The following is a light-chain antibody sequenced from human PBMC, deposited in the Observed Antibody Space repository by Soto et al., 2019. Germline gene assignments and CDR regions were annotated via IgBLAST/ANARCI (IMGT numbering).Light chain of an antibody. CDR2: DVS. CDR3: SSYTSSSSYV. Sequence: QSALTQPASVSGSPGQSITISFTGTSSDVGGYNYVSWYQQHPGKAPKLMIYDVSNRPSGVSNRFSGSKSGNTAALTISGLQAEDEADDYCSSYTSSSSYVFGPGTTVTVL. V-gene: IGLV2-14*01. CDR1: SSDVGGYNY. J-gene: IGLJ1*01.